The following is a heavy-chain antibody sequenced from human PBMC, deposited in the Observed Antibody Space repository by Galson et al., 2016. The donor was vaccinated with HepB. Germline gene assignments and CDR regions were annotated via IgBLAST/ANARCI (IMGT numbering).Heavy chain of an antibody. CDR1: GFTFASYG. Sequence: SLRLSCAGSGFTFASYGMNWVRQAPGKGLEWVSYITSSGGAIYYTDSVKGRFTISRDNAKNSLYLLMNSLRAEDTAVYYCARDIYGPTYFYYYGLDVWGEGTTVTVSA. V-gene: IGHV3-48*01. J-gene: IGHJ6*04. CDR2: ITSSGGAI. CDR3: ARDIYGPTYFYYYGLDV. D-gene: IGHD2/OR15-2a*01.